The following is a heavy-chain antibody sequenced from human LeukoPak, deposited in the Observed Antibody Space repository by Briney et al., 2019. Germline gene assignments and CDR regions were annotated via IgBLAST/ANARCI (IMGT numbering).Heavy chain of an antibody. CDR2: IYHSGST. D-gene: IGHD3-22*01. CDR3: ARVVSYYYDSSGYLNWFDP. J-gene: IGHJ5*02. V-gene: IGHV4-4*02. Sequence: PSETLSLTCAVSGGSISSSNWWSWVRQPPGKGLEWIGEIYHSGSTNYNPSLKSRVTISVDTSKNQFSLKLSSVTAADTAVYYCARVVSYYYDSSGYLNWFDPWGQGTLVTVSS. CDR1: GGSISSSNW.